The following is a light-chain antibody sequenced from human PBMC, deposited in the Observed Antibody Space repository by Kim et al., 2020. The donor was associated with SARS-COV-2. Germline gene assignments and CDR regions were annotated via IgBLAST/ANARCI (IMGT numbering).Light chain of an antibody. CDR2: DAS. J-gene: IGKJ4*01. V-gene: IGKV3-11*01. Sequence: APGERATLSCRARQSISNYLAWYQHKPGQAPRLLIYDASNRATDIPARFSGSGSGTDFTLTISNVEPEDFAVYYCQQRTNWPLLTFGGGTKVDIK. CDR3: QQRTNWPLLT. CDR1: QSISNY.